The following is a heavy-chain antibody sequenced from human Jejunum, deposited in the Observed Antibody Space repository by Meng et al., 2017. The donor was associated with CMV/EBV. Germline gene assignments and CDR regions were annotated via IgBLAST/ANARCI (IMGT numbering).Heavy chain of an antibody. CDR2: IYYSGST. CDR3: ARVSTNWFDS. D-gene: IGHD3-3*02. V-gene: IGHV4-39*01. J-gene: IGHJ5*01. CDR1: GGSISSSSYF. Sequence: TCTVSGGSISSSSYFWGWIRQPPGKGQEWIANIYYSGSTNYNPSLKSRVTISVDTSKNQFSLKLSSVTAADTAAYFCARVSTNWFDSWGQGTLVTVSS.